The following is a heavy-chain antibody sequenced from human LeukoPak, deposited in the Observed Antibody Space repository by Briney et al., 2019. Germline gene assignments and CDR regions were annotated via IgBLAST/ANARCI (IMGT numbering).Heavy chain of an antibody. CDR1: GGSFSGYY. CDR3: ARGLYVLLWFGDHEAYFDY. J-gene: IGHJ4*02. CDR2: INHSGST. D-gene: IGHD3-10*01. Sequence: SETLSLTCAVYGGSFSGYYWSWIRQPPGKGLEWIGEINHSGSTNYNPSLKSRVTISVDTSKNQFSLKLSSVTAADTAVYYCARGLYVLLWFGDHEAYFDYWGQGTLVTVSS. V-gene: IGHV4-34*01.